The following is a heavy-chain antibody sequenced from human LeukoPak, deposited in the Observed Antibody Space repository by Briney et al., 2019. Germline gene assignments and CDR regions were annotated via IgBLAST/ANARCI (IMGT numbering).Heavy chain of an antibody. J-gene: IGHJ5*02. D-gene: IGHD3-10*01. CDR3: AARRRGPKKSYNWFDP. CDR2: INHSGST. Sequence: SETLSLTRAVYGGSFSGYYWSWIRQPPGKGLEWIGEINHSGSTNYNPSLKSRVTISVDTSKNQFSLKLSSVTAADTAVYYCAARRRGPKKSYNWFDPWGQGTLVTVFS. V-gene: IGHV4-34*01. CDR1: GGSFSGYY.